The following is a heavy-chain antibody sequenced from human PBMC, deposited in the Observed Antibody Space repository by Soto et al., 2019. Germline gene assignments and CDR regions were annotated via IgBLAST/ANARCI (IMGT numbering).Heavy chain of an antibody. D-gene: IGHD6-19*01. Sequence: VQLVESGGGVVQPGRSLRLSCAASGFTFSDYAMHWVRQAPGKGLEWLAVVSHDGRNTHYADSVKGRFTISRDISKNRVSREMTSLRAGDTAVYYCAKGGRQWLVTSDFNYWGQGALVTVSS. CDR3: AKGGRQWLVTSDFNY. CDR2: VSHDGRNT. CDR1: GFTFSDYA. V-gene: IGHV3-30*18. J-gene: IGHJ4*02.